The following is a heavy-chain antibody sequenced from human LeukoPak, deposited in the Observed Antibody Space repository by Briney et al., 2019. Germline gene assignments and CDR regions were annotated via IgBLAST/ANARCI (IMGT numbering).Heavy chain of an antibody. CDR2: ISSSSSYI. CDR1: GFTFSSYS. Sequence: GGSLRLSCAASGFTFSSYSMNWVRQAPGKGLQWVSSISSSSSYIYYADSVKGRFTISRDNAKISLFLQMNSLRVEDTAVYFCAAGGAGGRFDYWGQGALVTVSS. J-gene: IGHJ4*02. CDR3: AAGGAGGRFDY. V-gene: IGHV3-21*01. D-gene: IGHD2-15*01.